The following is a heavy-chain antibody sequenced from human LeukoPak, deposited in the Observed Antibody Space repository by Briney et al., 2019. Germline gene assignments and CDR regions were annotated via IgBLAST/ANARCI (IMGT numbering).Heavy chain of an antibody. CDR3: AREIYCSSTSCYPGWADAFDI. D-gene: IGHD2-2*01. V-gene: IGHV3-7*01. Sequence: TGGSLRLSCAASGFTFSSYWMSWVRQAPGKGLEWVANIKQDGSEKYYVDSVKGRFTISRDNAKNSLYLQMNSLRAEDTAVYYCAREIYCSSTSCYPGWADAFDIWGQGTMVTVSS. J-gene: IGHJ3*02. CDR2: IKQDGSEK. CDR1: GFTFSSYW.